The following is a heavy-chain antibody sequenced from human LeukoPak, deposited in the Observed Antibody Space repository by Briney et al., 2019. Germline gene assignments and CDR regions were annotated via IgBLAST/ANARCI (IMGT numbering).Heavy chain of an antibody. V-gene: IGHV3-30*18. CDR3: AKVRVVFNWNYAYYFDC. CDR1: GFTFSNYA. CDR2: ISYDGSDE. D-gene: IGHD1-7*01. Sequence: GRSLRLSCAASGFTFSNYAMHWVRQAPGKGLEWVALISYDGSDEFYADSVKGRFTISRDNSKNTLFLQMNSLRTEDTAVYYCAKVRVVFNWNYAYYFDCWGQGTLVTVSS. J-gene: IGHJ4*02.